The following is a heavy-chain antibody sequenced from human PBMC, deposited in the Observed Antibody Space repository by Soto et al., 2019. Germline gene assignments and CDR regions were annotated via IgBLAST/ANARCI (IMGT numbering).Heavy chain of an antibody. D-gene: IGHD6-6*01. CDR2: IKSKTDGGTT. CDR1: GFTFSNAW. Sequence: EVQLVESGGGLVIPGGSLRLSCAASGFTFSNAWLSWVRQAPGKGLEWVGRIKSKTDGGTTDYTAPVKGRFTISGDDSINTLYLQMNSLKIEDTAVYYCTTVSTSTKKCWGQRTLVTVSS. CDR3: TTVSTSTKKC. J-gene: IGHJ4*02. V-gene: IGHV3-15*01.